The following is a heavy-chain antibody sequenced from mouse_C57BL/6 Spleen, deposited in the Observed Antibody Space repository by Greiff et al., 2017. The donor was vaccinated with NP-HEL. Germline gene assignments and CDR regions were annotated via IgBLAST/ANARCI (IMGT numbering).Heavy chain of an antibody. D-gene: IGHD2-5*01. Sequence: QVQLQQPGAELVKPGASVKMSCKASGYTFTSYWITWVKQRPGHGLEWIGDIYPGSGSTNYNEKFKSTATLTVDTSSSTAYMELSSLTSEDSAVYYCAKHYSNSYYFDYWGQGTTLTVSS. CDR2: IYPGSGST. V-gene: IGHV1-55*01. CDR1: GYTFTSYW. J-gene: IGHJ2*01. CDR3: AKHYSNSYYFDY.